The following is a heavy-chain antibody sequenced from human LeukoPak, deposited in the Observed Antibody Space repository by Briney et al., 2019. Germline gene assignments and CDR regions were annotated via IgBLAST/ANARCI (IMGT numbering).Heavy chain of an antibody. V-gene: IGHV1-69*04. D-gene: IGHD5-18*01. CDR1: GGTFSSYA. CDR2: IIPILGIA. J-gene: IGHJ3*02. Sequence: SVKVSCKASGGTFSSYAISWVRQAPGQGLEWMGRIIPILGIANYAQKFQGRVTITADESTSTAYMELSSLRSEDTAVYYCARAGRYSYDPHDAFDIWGQGTMVTVSS. CDR3: ARAGRYSYDPHDAFDI.